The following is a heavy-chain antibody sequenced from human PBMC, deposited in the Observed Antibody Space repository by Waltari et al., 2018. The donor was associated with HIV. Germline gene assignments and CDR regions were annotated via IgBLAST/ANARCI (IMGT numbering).Heavy chain of an antibody. D-gene: IGHD2-2*01. V-gene: IGHV4-38-2*02. CDR3: ARERDIVVIPAASDALDI. J-gene: IGHJ3*02. CDR1: GYSISSGYY. Sequence: QVQLQESGPRLVKPSETLSLTCAVSGYSISSGYYWGWIRQPPGKGREWIGSIYHSGSTYYTPSLNRRVTIAVDTSKSQVSLRLSSVTAADTAVYYCARERDIVVIPAASDALDIWGQGTMVTVSS. CDR2: IYHSGST.